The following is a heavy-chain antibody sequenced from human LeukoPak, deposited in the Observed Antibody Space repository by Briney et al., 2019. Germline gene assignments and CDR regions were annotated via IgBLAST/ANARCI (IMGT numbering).Heavy chain of an antibody. J-gene: IGHJ4*02. V-gene: IGHV3-21*01. CDR2: ISSSSSYI. Sequence: GGSLRLSCAASGFTFSSYSMNWVRQAPGKGLEWVSSISSSSSYIYYADSVKGRFTISRVNAKNSLYLQMNSLRAEDTAVYYCARDLHIVVVPAAMPAYWGQGTLVTVSS. CDR3: ARDLHIVVVPAAMPAY. D-gene: IGHD2-2*01. CDR1: GFTFSSYS.